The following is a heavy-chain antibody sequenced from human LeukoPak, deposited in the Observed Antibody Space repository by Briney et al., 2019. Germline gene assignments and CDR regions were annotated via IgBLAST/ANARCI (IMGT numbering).Heavy chain of an antibody. CDR2: INPKSGGT. CDR3: ARDEHSSFDY. V-gene: IGHV1-2*02. D-gene: IGHD6-6*01. Sequence: ASVKVSCKASGYTFSAYCMHWVRQDPGQGLEWMGWINPKSGGTNYAQQFQDRVTMTRDTSISSTYMELSRLKSDDTAVYYCARDEHSSFDYWGQGTLVTVSS. CDR1: GYTFSAYC. J-gene: IGHJ4*02.